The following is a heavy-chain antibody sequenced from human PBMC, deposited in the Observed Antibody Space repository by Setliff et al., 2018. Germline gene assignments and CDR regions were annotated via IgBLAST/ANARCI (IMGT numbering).Heavy chain of an antibody. V-gene: IGHV4-34*01. CDR3: ARGRGLEWLPESWFDP. D-gene: IGHD3-3*01. CDR1: GGSFSGYY. Sequence: SETLSLTCAVYGGSFSGYYWSWIRQPPGKGPEWIGEIDQSGITNYNPSLKSRVTISLDTSKNHFSLTLTSVTAADTAVYYCARGRGLEWLPESWFDPWGQGTLVTVSS. J-gene: IGHJ5*02. CDR2: IDQSGIT.